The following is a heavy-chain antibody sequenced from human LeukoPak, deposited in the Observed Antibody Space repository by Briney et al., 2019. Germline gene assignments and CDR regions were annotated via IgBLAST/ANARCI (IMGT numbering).Heavy chain of an antibody. Sequence: AESLRLSCAASGFTFSSYSMNWVRQPPGKGLEWISFISSSSTTIYYADYVKGRFTISRDNAKNSLYMQMNRLRAEDTAVYYCARGYCRGGSCYSGDLFDYWGQGTLVTVSS. CDR1: GFTFSSYS. V-gene: IGHV3-48*01. CDR3: ARGYCRGGSCYSGDLFDY. J-gene: IGHJ4*02. D-gene: IGHD2-15*01. CDR2: ISSSSTTI.